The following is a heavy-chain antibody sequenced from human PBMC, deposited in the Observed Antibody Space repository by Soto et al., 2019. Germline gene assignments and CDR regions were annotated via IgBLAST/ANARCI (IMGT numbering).Heavy chain of an antibody. Sequence: SHTPSLIRGISGDHVPSHNVVWDSVKESPTRSLELLGRTYCRSKWYNDYAVSVKSRITINPDTSKNQFSLQLNSVTPEDTAVYYCASDRSPDYYDSSGYPVNWFDPWGQGTLVTVSS. CDR2: TYCRSKWYN. V-gene: IGHV6-1*01. CDR3: ASDRSPDYYDSSGYPVNWFDP. D-gene: IGHD3-22*01. CDR1: GDHVPSHNVV. J-gene: IGHJ5*02.